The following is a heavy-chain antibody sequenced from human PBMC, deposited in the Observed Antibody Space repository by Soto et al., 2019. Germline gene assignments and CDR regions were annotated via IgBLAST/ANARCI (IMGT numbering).Heavy chain of an antibody. CDR2: IIPILGIA. D-gene: IGHD4-17*01. CDR3: AREPIYGDYVPYFDY. CDR1: GGTFSSYT. V-gene: IGHV1-69*08. J-gene: IGHJ4*02. Sequence: QVQLVQSGAEVKKPGSSVKVSCKASGGTFSSYTISWVRQAPGQGLEWMGRIIPILGIANSAQKFQGRVTITADNSTSTAYMELSSLSSEDTAVYYCAREPIYGDYVPYFDYWGQGTLVTVSS.